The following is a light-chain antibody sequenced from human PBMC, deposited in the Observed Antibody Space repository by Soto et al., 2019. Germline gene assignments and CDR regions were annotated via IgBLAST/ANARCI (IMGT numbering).Light chain of an antibody. CDR2: KAS. V-gene: IGKV1-5*03. J-gene: IGKJ5*01. Sequence: DIHMTQSHFTLSASPVDKVTITCRASQSISSWLAWYQQKPGKAPKLLIYKASSLESGVPSRFSGSGSGTEFTLTISSLQPDDFATYYCQQYNSYLITFGQGTRLEN. CDR1: QSISSW. CDR3: QQYNSYLIT.